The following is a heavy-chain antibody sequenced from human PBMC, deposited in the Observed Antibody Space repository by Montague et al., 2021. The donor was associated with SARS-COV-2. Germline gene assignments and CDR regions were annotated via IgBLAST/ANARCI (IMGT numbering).Heavy chain of an antibody. CDR1: GASVSGSD. CDR3: ARETMTGDAFDI. CDR2: FYSVGST. V-gene: IGHV4-59*02. D-gene: IGHD1-14*01. Sequence: SETLSLTCTVFGASVSGSDWGWIRQSPGEGLEWIGYFYSVGSTDYNPSLKSRVTISRDTSKNQFSLKVRSVTAADTAVYYCARETMTGDAFDIWGQGTLVTVSS. J-gene: IGHJ3*02.